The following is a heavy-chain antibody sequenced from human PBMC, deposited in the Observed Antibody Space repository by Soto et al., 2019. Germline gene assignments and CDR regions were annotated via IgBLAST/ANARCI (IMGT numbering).Heavy chain of an antibody. V-gene: IGHV4-59*01. CDR2: IYYSGST. CDR3: ARDSGDSSGYYLS. CDR1: GGSISSYY. J-gene: IGHJ5*02. Sequence: ETLSLTCTVSGGSISSYYWSWIRQPPGKGLEWIGYIYYSGSTNYNPSLKSRVTISVDTSKNQFSLKLSSVTAADTAVYYCARDSGDSSGYYLSWGQGTLVTVSS. D-gene: IGHD3-22*01.